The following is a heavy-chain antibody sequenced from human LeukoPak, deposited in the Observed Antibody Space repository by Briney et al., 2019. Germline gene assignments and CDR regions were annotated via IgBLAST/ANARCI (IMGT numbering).Heavy chain of an antibody. V-gene: IGHV3-21*01. CDR3: CRGPGRYCSGGSCYYYYYMDV. CDR2: ISSSSSYI. J-gene: IGHJ6*03. Sequence: GGSLRLSCAASGFTFSSYSMNWVRQAPGKGLEWVSSISSSSSYIYYADSVKGRFTISRDNAKNSLYLQMNSLRAEDTAVYYWCRGPGRYCSGGSCYYYYYMDVWGKGTTVTVSS. D-gene: IGHD2-15*01. CDR1: GFTFSSYS.